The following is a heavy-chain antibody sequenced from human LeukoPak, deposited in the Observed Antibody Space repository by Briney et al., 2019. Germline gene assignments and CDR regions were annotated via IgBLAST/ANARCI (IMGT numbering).Heavy chain of an antibody. V-gene: IGHV3-66*01. D-gene: IGHD3-3*01. CDR3: ARDRFNGLDV. J-gene: IGHJ6*02. CDR2: IYSEGTT. Sequence: GGSLRLSCTTSELSVSTEYMTWVRQAPGKGLEWVSIIYSEGTTYYGDSVKGRFTISRDISKNTVYLQMNSLRVEDSAVYFCARDRFNGLDVWGQGTTVTVSS. CDR1: ELSVSTEY.